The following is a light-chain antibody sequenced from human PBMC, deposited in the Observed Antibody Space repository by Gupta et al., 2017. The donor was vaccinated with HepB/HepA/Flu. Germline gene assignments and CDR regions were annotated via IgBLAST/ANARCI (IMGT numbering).Light chain of an antibody. CDR1: QSISRY. V-gene: IGKV3-11*01. Sequence: EIVLTQSPATLSLSPGERATLSCKASQSISRYLAWYQHKPGQAPRLLIYDASNRTTGLPARFSDSGSGTDFTLTISSREPEDFAVYYCQQRSNWLSLTFGGGTKVEIK. CDR3: QQRSNWLSLT. CDR2: DAS. J-gene: IGKJ4*01.